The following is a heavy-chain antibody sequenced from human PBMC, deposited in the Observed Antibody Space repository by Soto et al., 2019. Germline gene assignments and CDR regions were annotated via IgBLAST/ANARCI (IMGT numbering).Heavy chain of an antibody. CDR3: ARHVRGAVTINLFDP. CDR2: VEYGGST. Sequence: QLQESGPGLVKPSETLSLTCTVSGGSIISSNFYWGWIRQPPGKGLEWIGSVEYGGSTYDNPSLKSRVTLSADTSKNEFSLKRTSVTAAYTAIYYCARHVRGAVTINLFDPWGHGTLVTVSS. CDR1: GGSIISSNFY. V-gene: IGHV4-39*01. J-gene: IGHJ5*02. D-gene: IGHD3-10*02.